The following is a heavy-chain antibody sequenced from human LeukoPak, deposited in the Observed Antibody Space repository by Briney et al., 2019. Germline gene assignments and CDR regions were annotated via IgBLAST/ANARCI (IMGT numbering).Heavy chain of an antibody. CDR3: AKDMELLLLLPSYYFDY. CDR2: ISGSGGST. Sequence: GSLRLSCAASGFPFSSYAMSWVRQAPGKGLEWVSAISGSGGSTYYADSVKGRLTISRDNSKNTLYLQMNSLSAEDTAVYYCAKDMELLLLLPSYYFDYWGQGTLVTVSS. CDR1: GFPFSSYA. J-gene: IGHJ4*02. V-gene: IGHV3-23*01. D-gene: IGHD5-18*01.